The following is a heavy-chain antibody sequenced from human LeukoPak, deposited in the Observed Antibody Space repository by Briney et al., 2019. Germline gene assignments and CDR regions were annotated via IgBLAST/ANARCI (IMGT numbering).Heavy chain of an antibody. V-gene: IGHV4-30-2*01. J-gene: IGHJ3*02. CDR2: IYHSGIT. D-gene: IGHD3-16*02. CDR3: ARGSLRYTPDADAFDI. Sequence: AQTLSLTCAVSGGSISSGGYAWSWLRQPAGKGLEWIEYIYHSGITYYTPSLKSRVTISVDRSKNQFSLKLSSVTAADTAVYYCARGSLRYTPDADAFDIWGQGTMVTVSS. CDR1: GGSISSGGYA.